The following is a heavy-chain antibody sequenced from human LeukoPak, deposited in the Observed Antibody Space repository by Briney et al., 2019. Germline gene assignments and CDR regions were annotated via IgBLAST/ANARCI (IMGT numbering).Heavy chain of an antibody. D-gene: IGHD3-10*01. J-gene: IGHJ4*02. CDR1: GYTFSSYG. Sequence: ASVKVSCKASGYTFSSYGISWVRQAPGQRLEWMGWISAYNGNTDYAQNLRGRLIMTTDTSTSTAYMELRSLRSDDTAVYYCARDSIDGSGTYYNDSPDYWGQGTLLTVSS. CDR2: ISAYNGNT. V-gene: IGHV1-18*01. CDR3: ARDSIDGSGTYYNDSPDY.